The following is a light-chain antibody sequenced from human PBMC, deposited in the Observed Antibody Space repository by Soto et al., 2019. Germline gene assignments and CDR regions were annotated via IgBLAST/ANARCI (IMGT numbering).Light chain of an antibody. V-gene: IGLV2-14*01. CDR1: SSDVGAYNY. CDR2: EVS. Sequence: QSALTQPASVSGSPGQSITISCTGTSSDVGAYNYVSWYQQHPGKAPKLMIYEVSNRPSGVSNRFSGSKSGNTACLTISGLQTEDVADYYCSSYTSRSTLVFGGGTKVTVL. CDR3: SSYTSRSTLV. J-gene: IGLJ2*01.